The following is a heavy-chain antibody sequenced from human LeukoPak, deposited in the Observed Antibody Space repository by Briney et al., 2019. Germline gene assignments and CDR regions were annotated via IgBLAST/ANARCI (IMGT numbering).Heavy chain of an antibody. D-gene: IGHD1-26*01. CDR1: GFTFSNYA. Sequence: GGSLRLSCAASGFTFSNYAMTWVRQAPGKGLEWVSHVSGSGGSTSYADSVKGRFSISRDNSKNTLYLQMYSLRAEDTAVYFCAKRAQATDYFFYAMDVWGQGTTVTVSS. J-gene: IGHJ6*02. CDR3: AKRAQATDYFFYAMDV. CDR2: VSGSGGST. V-gene: IGHV3-23*01.